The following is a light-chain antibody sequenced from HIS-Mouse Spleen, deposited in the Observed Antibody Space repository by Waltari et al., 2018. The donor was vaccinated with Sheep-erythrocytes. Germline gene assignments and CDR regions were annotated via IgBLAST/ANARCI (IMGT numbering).Light chain of an antibody. CDR1: QGISSA. Sequence: AIQLTQSPSSLSASVGDRVTITCRASQGISSALAWYQQQPGKAPKLLIYDASSLESGGPSRFSGSESGTDFTLTISSLQPEDFATYYCQQFNSYPHGYTFGQGTKLEIK. CDR2: DAS. V-gene: IGKV1-13*02. CDR3: QQFNSYPHGYT. J-gene: IGKJ2*01.